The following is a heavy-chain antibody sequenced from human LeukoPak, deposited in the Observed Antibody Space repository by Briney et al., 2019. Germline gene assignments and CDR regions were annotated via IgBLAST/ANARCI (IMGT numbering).Heavy chain of an antibody. J-gene: IGHJ4*02. CDR1: GYTFSTYP. V-gene: IGHV7-4-1*02. D-gene: IGHD3-22*01. Sequence: GASVNVSCTASGYTFSTYPINWVRQSPGQGLEWMGWINTNTGSPTYAQGLTGRFDFSLGTSVSTAFLQINSLKAVDTALYYCVRGIDTTGYFNYWGQGTLVTVSS. CDR3: VRGIDTTGYFNY. CDR2: INTNTGSP.